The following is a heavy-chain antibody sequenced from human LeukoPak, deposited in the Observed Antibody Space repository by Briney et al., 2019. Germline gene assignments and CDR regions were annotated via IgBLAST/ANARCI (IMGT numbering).Heavy chain of an antibody. CDR2: IRYDGSNK. J-gene: IGHJ4*02. CDR1: GFTFSSYG. V-gene: IGHV3-30*02. D-gene: IGHD2-2*01. CDR3: AKGYGVVPAASGH. Sequence: PGGSLRLSCAASGFTFSSYGMHWVRQGPGKGLEWVAFIRYDGSNKYYADSVKGRFTISRDNSKNTLYLQMNSLRAEDTAVYYCAKGYGVVPAASGHWGQGTLVTVSS.